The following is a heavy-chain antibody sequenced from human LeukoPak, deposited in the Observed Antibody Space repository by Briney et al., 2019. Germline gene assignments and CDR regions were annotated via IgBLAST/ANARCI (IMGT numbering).Heavy chain of an antibody. J-gene: IGHJ6*02. CDR2: INTDGIST. D-gene: IGHD3-9*01. V-gene: IGHV3-74*01. CDR1: GFTFSSYW. CDR3: ASLMARYDILTGYGRYYYYGMDV. Sequence: GGSLRLSCAASGFTFSSYWMHWVRQAPGKGLVWVSRINTDGISTSYADSVKGRFTISRDNSKNTLYLQMNSLRSEDTAVYYCASLMARYDILTGYGRYYYYGMDVWGQGTTVTVSS.